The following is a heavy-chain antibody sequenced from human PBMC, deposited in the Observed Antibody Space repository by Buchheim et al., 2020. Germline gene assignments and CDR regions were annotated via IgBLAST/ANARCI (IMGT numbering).Heavy chain of an antibody. CDR3: ARQHPSFDY. J-gene: IGHJ4*02. CDR1: GVSISGGTDY. Sequence: QLQLQESGPGLVKPSETLSLTCTVSGVSISGGTDYWGWIRQPPGKGLEWIGSIFYSGITYCNPSLKSRVTISVDPSKNRFSLKLNSVTAADTALYYCARQHPSFDYWGQG. CDR2: IFYSGIT. V-gene: IGHV4-39*01.